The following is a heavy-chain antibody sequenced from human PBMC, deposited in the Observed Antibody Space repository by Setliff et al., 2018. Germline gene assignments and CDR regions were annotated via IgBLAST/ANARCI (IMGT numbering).Heavy chain of an antibody. J-gene: IGHJ4*02. V-gene: IGHV1-69*13. Sequence: SVKVSCKTSGGTFTNYGFSWVRQAPGQGLEWMGGIIPIFGTANYAQKFQGRVTITADESTSTAYMELSSLRSDDTAIYFCARHSGRYYVPGTFDSWGQGTLVTVSS. D-gene: IGHD1-26*01. CDR1: GGTFTNYG. CDR2: IIPIFGTA. CDR3: ARHSGRYYVPGTFDS.